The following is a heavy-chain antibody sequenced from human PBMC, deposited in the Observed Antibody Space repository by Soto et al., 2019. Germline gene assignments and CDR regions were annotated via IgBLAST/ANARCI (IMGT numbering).Heavy chain of an antibody. Sequence: QVQLVQSGAEVKTPGSSVKVSCKASGGTLRSYAFHWVRQAPGQGLEWMGGIVPVYRTSKYAQKFQGRLTITADTSTSTTYLQLSSLTSEGTALYSCATDTWSYYDVAYWGQGTLVTVSS. CDR2: IVPVYRTS. J-gene: IGHJ4*02. V-gene: IGHV1-69*06. D-gene: IGHD3-3*01. CDR1: GGTLRSYA. CDR3: ATDTWSYYDVAY.